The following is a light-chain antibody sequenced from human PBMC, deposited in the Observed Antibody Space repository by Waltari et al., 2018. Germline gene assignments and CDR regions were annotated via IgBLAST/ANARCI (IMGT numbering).Light chain of an antibody. CDR3: SSYAGNYVA. J-gene: IGLJ2*01. V-gene: IGLV2-11*01. CDR1: RSDFGGYNL. CDR2: DVT. Sequence: QSALTQPRPVSGSPGPSVTIPCTGTRSDFGGYNLVSWYQQHPGPAHKLIISDVTKRPAGVPDLFSGSKSGNTASLTISVLQAEDEADYYCSSYAGNYVAFGGGTKLTVL.